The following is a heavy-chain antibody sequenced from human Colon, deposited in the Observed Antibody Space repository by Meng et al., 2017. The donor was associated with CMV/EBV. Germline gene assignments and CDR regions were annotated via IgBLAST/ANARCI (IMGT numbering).Heavy chain of an antibody. CDR2: IYYSRVT. Sequence: GASINSNNWWTWVRQTPGKGLEWIGEIYYSRVTNYNPSLKSRVTIFLDKSKNQFSLNLNSVTAADTGVYYCARVKGGCSAASCTLDPWGQGTLVTVSS. CDR1: GASINSNNW. D-gene: IGHD2-15*01. CDR3: ARVKGGCSAASCTLDP. V-gene: IGHV4-4*02. J-gene: IGHJ5*02.